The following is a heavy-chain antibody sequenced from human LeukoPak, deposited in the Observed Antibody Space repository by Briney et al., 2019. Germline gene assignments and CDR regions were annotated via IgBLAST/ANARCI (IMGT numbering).Heavy chain of an antibody. CDR2: IRYDGSNQ. CDR1: GFTFSNYG. Sequence: PGGSLRLSCAASGFTFSNYGMHWVRQAPGKGLEWVAFIRYDGSNQYYADSVKGRFTISRDNSKNTLFLQMNSLSTEDTAVYYCAKDLSKELLYRRGMYYFDYWGQGTLVTVSS. V-gene: IGHV3-30*02. CDR3: AKDLSKELLYRRGMYYFDY. D-gene: IGHD3-3*01. J-gene: IGHJ4*02.